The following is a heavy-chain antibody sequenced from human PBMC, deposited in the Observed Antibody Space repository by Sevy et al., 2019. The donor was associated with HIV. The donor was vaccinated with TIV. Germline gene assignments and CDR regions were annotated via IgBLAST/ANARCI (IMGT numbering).Heavy chain of an antibody. CDR1: GGSIGSGGYY. CDR3: ARSNYYGYYVEA. D-gene: IGHD3-10*01. V-gene: IGHV4-31*03. J-gene: IGHJ3*01. CDR2: IYYRGSN. Sequence: SETLSLTCTVSGGSIGSGGYYWSWIRQRPGKGLEWIGNIYYRGSNYYSPSLKSRVTISVDTSKNQFSLKLTSVTAADTAVYYCARSNYYGYYVEAWGQGTMVTVSS.